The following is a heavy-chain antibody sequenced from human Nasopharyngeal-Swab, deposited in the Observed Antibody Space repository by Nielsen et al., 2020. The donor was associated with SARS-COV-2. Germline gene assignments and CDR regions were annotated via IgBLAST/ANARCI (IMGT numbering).Heavy chain of an antibody. Sequence: GESLKISCAVFGFTFSTFWMTWVRQAPGKGLEWVANIKEDGSQKYYLDSVKGRFTISRDNAKNSLYLQMNSLRAEDTAIYFCARAVAGATDYWGQGTLVTVSS. CDR3: ARAVAGATDY. J-gene: IGHJ4*02. D-gene: IGHD1-26*01. CDR2: IKEDGSQK. V-gene: IGHV3-7*03. CDR1: GFTFSTFW.